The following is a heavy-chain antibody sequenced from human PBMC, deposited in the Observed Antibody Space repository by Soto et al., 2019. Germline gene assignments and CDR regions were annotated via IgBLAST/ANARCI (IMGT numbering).Heavy chain of an antibody. J-gene: IGHJ6*03. CDR3: AKSNVPAASYYYYYYMDV. Sequence: ESGGGVVQPGRSLRLSCAASGFTFSSYGMHWVRQAPGKGLEWVAVISYDGSNKYYADSVKGRFTISRDNSKNTLYLQMNSLRAEDTAVYYCAKSNVPAASYYYYYYMDVWGKGTTVTVSS. D-gene: IGHD2-2*01. V-gene: IGHV3-30*18. CDR2: ISYDGSNK. CDR1: GFTFSSYG.